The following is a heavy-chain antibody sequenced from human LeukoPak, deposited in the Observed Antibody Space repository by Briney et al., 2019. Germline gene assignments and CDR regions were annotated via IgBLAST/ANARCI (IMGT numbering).Heavy chain of an antibody. J-gene: IGHJ4*02. CDR2: IYYSGSN. CDR1: GGSISSYY. V-gene: IGHV4-59*01. CDR3: ARGLNRYYFDY. Sequence: ASETLSLTCTVFGGSISSYYWSWIRQPPGKGLEWVGYIYYSGSNNYNPSLKSRVTISVDTSKNQFSLKLSSVTAADTAVYYCARGLNRYYFDYWGQGTLVTVSS. D-gene: IGHD3-16*01.